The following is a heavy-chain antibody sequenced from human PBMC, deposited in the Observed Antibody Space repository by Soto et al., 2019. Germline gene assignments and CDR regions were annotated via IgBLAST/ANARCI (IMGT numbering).Heavy chain of an antibody. CDR1: GDSINNYL. J-gene: IGHJ6*02. V-gene: IGHV4-59*01. D-gene: IGHD5-18*01. CDR3: ARARQRDTGRGLDV. CDR2: ISYSGST. Sequence: PXETLSLSSTHSGDSINNYLWNWIRQSPGKGLEWIGYISYSGSTSYNPSLQSRVTISSDTSKNQFSLELSSVTAADTAVYYCARARQRDTGRGLDVWGQGTTVTVSS.